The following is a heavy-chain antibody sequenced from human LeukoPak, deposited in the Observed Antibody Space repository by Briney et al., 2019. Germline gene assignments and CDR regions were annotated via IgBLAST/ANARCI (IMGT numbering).Heavy chain of an antibody. CDR3: ARDYYYGSGSYSAYYYMDV. J-gene: IGHJ6*03. Sequence: GASVKVSCKASGYTFTSYYMHWVRQAPGQGLEWMGIINPSGGSTSYAQKFQGRVTMTRDMSTGTVYMELSSLRSEDTAVYYCARDYYYGSGSYSAYYYMDVWGKETTVTVSS. CDR1: GYTFTSYY. V-gene: IGHV1-46*01. D-gene: IGHD3-10*01. CDR2: INPSGGST.